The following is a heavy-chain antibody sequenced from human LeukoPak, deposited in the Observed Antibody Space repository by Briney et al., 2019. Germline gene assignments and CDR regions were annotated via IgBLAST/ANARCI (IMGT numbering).Heavy chain of an antibody. Sequence: GESLKISCKGSGYSFTSYWIGWVRQMPGKGLEWMGIIYPDDSDTRYSPSFQGQVTISADKSISTAYLQWSSLKASDTAMYYCARHPDYSNYAVEYYFDYWGQGTLVTVSS. CDR3: ARHPDYSNYAVEYYFDY. V-gene: IGHV5-51*01. CDR1: GYSFTSYW. D-gene: IGHD4-11*01. CDR2: IYPDDSDT. J-gene: IGHJ4*02.